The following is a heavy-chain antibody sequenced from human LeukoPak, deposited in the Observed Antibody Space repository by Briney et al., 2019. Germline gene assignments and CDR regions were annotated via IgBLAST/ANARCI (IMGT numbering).Heavy chain of an antibody. D-gene: IGHD5-18*01. CDR2: INPDSGGT. CDR1: GYTFTSYY. V-gene: IGHV1-2*02. CDR3: ARGEYNYGRDWFDP. J-gene: IGHJ5*02. Sequence: GASVTVSCKASGYTFTSYYMHWVRQAPGQGLEWMGWINPDSGGTKYAQKFQGRVTMTRDTSISTAYMELSNLGSDDTAVYYCARGEYNYGRDWFDPWGQGTLVPVSS.